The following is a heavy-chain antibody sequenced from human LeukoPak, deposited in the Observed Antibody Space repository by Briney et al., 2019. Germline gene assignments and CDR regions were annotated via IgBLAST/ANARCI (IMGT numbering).Heavy chain of an antibody. CDR3: ARDRDVDTAMVTGSFDY. Sequence: PGGSLRLSCAASGFTFSSYAMHWVRQAPGKGLEWVAVISYDGSNKYYADSVKGRSTISRDNSKNTLYLQMNSLRAEDTAVYYCARDRDVDTAMVTGSFDYWGQGTLVTVSS. D-gene: IGHD5-18*01. V-gene: IGHV3-30-3*01. J-gene: IGHJ4*02. CDR2: ISYDGSNK. CDR1: GFTFSSYA.